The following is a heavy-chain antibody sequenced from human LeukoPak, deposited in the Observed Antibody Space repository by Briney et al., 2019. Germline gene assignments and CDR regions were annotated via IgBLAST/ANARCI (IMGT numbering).Heavy chain of an antibody. J-gene: IGHJ4*02. V-gene: IGHV3-48*01. CDR2: ISSSSSTI. CDR3: ARDAPHSGYDYQGYSSSWIFDY. D-gene: IGHD6-13*01. CDR1: GFTFSSYS. Sequence: GGSLRLSCAASGFTFSSYSMNWVRQAPGKGLEWVSYISSSSSTIYYADSVKGRFTISRDNAKNSLYLQMNSLRAEDTAVYYCARDAPHSGYDYQGYSSSWIFDYWGQGTLVTVSS.